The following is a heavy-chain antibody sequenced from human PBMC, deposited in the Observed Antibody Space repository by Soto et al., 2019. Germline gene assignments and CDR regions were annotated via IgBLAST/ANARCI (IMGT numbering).Heavy chain of an antibody. J-gene: IGHJ4*02. CDR3: AKCRGFGSGSYLDY. D-gene: IGHD3-10*01. Sequence: SETLSLTCTVSDGSFSNYYWTWIRHPPGKGLEWIGYIHNSGSSNYNPSLRSRVTMSVDTSKNQFSLKLTSVTAADTAVYYCAKCRGFGSGSYLDYWGQGTLVTVSS. V-gene: IGHV4-59*01. CDR2: IHNSGSS. CDR1: DGSFSNYY.